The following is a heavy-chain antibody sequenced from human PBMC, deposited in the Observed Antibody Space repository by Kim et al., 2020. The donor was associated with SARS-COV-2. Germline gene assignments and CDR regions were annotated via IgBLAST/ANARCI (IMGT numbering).Heavy chain of an antibody. CDR1: GFTFSSYW. V-gene: IGHV3-30*18. J-gene: IGHJ6*02. CDR3: AKDRRYYDILTGYYPMATNYYYYVMDV. CDR2: ISYDGSNK. Sequence: GGSLRLSCAASGFTFSSYWMSWVRQAPGKGLEWVAVISYDGSNKYYADSVKGRFTISRDNSKNTLYLQMNSLRAEDTAVYYCAKDRRYYDILTGYYPMATNYYYYVMDVWGQGTTVTVSS. D-gene: IGHD3-9*01.